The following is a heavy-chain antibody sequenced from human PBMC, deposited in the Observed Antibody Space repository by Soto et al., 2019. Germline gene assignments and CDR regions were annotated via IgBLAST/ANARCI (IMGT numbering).Heavy chain of an antibody. CDR2: IYYSGST. CDR3: ARRKPWFDP. Sequence: QLQLQESGPGLVKPSETLSLTCTVSGDSISSSSYYWGWIRQPPGKGLEWIGTIYYSGSTQYNPSLKSRVTISVDTSKNRFSLKLSSVTAADTAVYYCARRKPWFDPWGQGTLVTVYS. CDR1: GDSISSSSYY. J-gene: IGHJ5*02. V-gene: IGHV4-39*01.